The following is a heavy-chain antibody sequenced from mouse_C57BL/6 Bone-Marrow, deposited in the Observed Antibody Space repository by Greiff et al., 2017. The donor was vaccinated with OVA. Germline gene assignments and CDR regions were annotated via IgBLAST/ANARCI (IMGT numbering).Heavy chain of an antibody. V-gene: IGHV5-15*01. CDR2: ISNLAYSI. CDR3: ARQNWGYFDY. CDR1: GFTFSDYG. Sequence: EVNVVESGGGLVQPGGSLKLSCAASGFTFSDYGMAWVRQAPRKGPEWVAFISNLAYSIYYADTVTGRFTISRENAKNTLYLEMSSLRSEDTAMYYCARQNWGYFDYWGQGTTLTVSS. J-gene: IGHJ2*01. D-gene: IGHD4-1*01.